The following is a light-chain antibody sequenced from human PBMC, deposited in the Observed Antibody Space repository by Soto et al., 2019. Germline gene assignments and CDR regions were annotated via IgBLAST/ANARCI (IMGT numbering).Light chain of an antibody. CDR2: DAS. CDR1: QSISTY. Sequence: EIVLTQSPATLSLSPWERASLSCRASQSISTYLAWYRQKPVQAPRLFIYDASNRAAGIPARFSGSGSGTDFTLTISSLEPEDFAVYYCQLRSNWPPDFGGGTKVDIK. CDR3: QLRSNWPPD. J-gene: IGKJ4*01. V-gene: IGKV3-11*01.